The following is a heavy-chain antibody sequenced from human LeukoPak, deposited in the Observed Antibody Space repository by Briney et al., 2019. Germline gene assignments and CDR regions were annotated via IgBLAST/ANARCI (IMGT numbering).Heavy chain of an antibody. CDR2: IYHSGST. D-gene: IGHD2-15*01. CDR3: ARGYGTNDY. J-gene: IGHJ4*02. CDR1: GYSISSGYY. V-gene: IGHV4-38-2*02. Sequence: SEILSLTCTVSGYSISSGYYWGWIRQPPGKGLEWIGSIYHSGSTNYNPSLKSRVTISVDPSKNQFSLKLSSVTAADTAVYYCARGYGTNDYWGQGTLVTVSS.